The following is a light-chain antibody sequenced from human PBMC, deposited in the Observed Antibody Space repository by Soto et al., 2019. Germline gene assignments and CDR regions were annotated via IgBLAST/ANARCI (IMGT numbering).Light chain of an antibody. CDR3: QTWGTGILV. Sequence: QPVLTQSPSASASLGASVNLTCTLSSGHSRYAIAWHQQQPEKGPRFLMKLKSDGSHTKGDGIPDRFSGSSSGAERYLSISSLQSEDEADYYCQTWGTGILVFGGGTKLTVL. J-gene: IGLJ2*01. CDR2: LKSDGSH. V-gene: IGLV4-69*01. CDR1: SGHSRYA.